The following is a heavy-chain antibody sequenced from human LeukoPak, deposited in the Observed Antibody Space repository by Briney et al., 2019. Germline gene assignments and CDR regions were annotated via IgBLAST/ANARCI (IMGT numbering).Heavy chain of an antibody. CDR2: IYYSGST. Sequence: SETLSLTCTVSGGSISSSSYYWGWIRQPPGKGLEWIGSIYYSGSTYYNPSLKSRVTVSVDTSKNQFSLKLSSVTAADTAVYYCARDPFHSYDRTKNTYYYYYYMDVWGKGTAVTVSS. J-gene: IGHJ6*03. D-gene: IGHD5-18*01. V-gene: IGHV4-39*07. CDR3: ARDPFHSYDRTKNTYYYYYYMDV. CDR1: GGSISSSSYY.